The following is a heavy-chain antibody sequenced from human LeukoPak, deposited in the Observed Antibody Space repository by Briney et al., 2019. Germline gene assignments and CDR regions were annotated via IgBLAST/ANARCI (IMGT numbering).Heavy chain of an antibody. V-gene: IGHV4-34*01. CDR1: GGSFSGYY. D-gene: IGHD2-2*01. Sequence: SETLSLTCAVYGGSFSGYYWSWIRQPPGKGLEWIGEINHSGSTNYNPSLKSRVTISVDTSKNQFSLKLSSVTAADTAVYYCARANYCSSTSCIIPYYYYGMGVWGQGTTVTVSS. CDR3: ARANYCSSTSCIIPYYYYGMGV. CDR2: INHSGST. J-gene: IGHJ6*02.